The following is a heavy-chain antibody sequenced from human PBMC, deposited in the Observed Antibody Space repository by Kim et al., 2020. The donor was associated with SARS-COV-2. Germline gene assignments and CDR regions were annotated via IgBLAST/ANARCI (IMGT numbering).Heavy chain of an antibody. D-gene: IGHD1-1*01. V-gene: IGHV4-39*01. CDR3: ARLVMTGIAVTGWFDS. CDR2: VYYSGST. J-gene: IGHJ5*01. CDR1: GGSISRSNSY. Sequence: SETLSLTCTVSGGSISRSNSYWGWIRQPPGKGLEWIGSVYYSGSTYYNPSLKSRVTISVDTSENQLSLKLTSVTAADTAVYYCARLVMTGIAVTGWFDS.